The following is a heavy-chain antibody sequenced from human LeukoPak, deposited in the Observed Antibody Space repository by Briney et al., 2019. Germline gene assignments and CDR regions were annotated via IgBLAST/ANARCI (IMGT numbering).Heavy chain of an antibody. CDR1: GGTFSSYA. J-gene: IGHJ4*02. CDR3: ARDFMVRGVLDDY. Sequence: GSSVKVSCKASGGTFSSYAISWVRQAPGQGLEWMGRIIPIFGTANYAQKFQGRVTITTDESTSTAYMELSSLRPEDTAVYYCARDFMVRGVLDDYWGQGTLVTVSS. V-gene: IGHV1-69*05. D-gene: IGHD3-10*01. CDR2: IIPIFGTA.